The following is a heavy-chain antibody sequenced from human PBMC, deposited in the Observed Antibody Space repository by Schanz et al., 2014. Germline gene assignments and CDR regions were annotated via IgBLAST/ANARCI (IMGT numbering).Heavy chain of an antibody. V-gene: IGHV1-2*02. CDR1: GNTLSAYY. J-gene: IGHJ3*01. Sequence: QVQLVQSGADVKKPGASVKVSCKASGNTLSAYYIHWIRQAPGQGLEWMGWIDPNSGGTNYAQKFQGRVTMTSDTSITTVYMELNSLTSDDTAVFYCARTASHDVWRGYIPHYAFDLWGQGTVVIVSS. CDR3: ARTASHDVWRGYIPHYAFDL. CDR2: IDPNSGGT. D-gene: IGHD3-3*01.